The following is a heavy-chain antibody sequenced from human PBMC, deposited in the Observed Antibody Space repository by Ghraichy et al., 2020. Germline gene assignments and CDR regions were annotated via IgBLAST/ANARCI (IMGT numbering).Heavy chain of an antibody. CDR1: GASISTSY. CDR2: VYHKGNT. D-gene: IGHD2-15*01. J-gene: IGHJ4*02. Sequence: SETLSLTCSVSGASISTSYWSWIRQSPEKGLEWIGFVYHKGNTNYNPSLKSRVTILGDTPKNQFSLKLSSVTAADTAVYYCARGKTGGSLYGNYFDFWGQGVLVTVSS. CDR3: ARGKTGGSLYGNYFDF. V-gene: IGHV4-59*08.